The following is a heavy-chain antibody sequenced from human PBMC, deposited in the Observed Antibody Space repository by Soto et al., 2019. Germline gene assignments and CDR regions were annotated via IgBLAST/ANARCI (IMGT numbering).Heavy chain of an antibody. V-gene: IGHV1-2*04. CDR1: GYTFTGYY. CDR2: INPNSGGT. J-gene: IGHJ6*02. D-gene: IGHD3-10*01. CDR3: ARDLGGGDYYGSGMDV. Sequence: ASVNVSCKASGYTFTGYYMHWVRQAPGQGLEWMGWINPNSGGTNYAQKFQGWVTMTRDTSISTAYMELSRLRSDDTAVYYCARDLGGGDYYGSGMDVWGQGTTVTVSS.